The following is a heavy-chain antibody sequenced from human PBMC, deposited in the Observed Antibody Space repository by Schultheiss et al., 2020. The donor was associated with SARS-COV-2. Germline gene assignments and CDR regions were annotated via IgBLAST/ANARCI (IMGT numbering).Heavy chain of an antibody. D-gene: IGHD3-3*02. V-gene: IGHV2-70*12. Sequence: SGPTLVKPTQTLTLTCSFSGFSLTIREMGVGWIRQSPGKALEWLALIDWDDDKYYSTSLKSRLTITKDTSKNQVVLTMTNMDPVDTATYYCAHRLSGSLAFDIWGQGTMVTVSS. CDR1: GFSLTIREMG. CDR3: AHRLSGSLAFDI. J-gene: IGHJ3*02. CDR2: IDWDDDK.